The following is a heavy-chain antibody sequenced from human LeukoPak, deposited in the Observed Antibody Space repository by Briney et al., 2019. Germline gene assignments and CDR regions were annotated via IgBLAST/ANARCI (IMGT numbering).Heavy chain of an antibody. CDR1: GYTFTSYG. Sequence: ASVTVSCKASGYTFTSYGISWLRPPPAQGLEWMGWISDYNGNTNYPQKLQGRVTMTTDTSTSTAYMELRSLRSDDTAVYYFARESVDYCDYWGQGTLVTVSS. CDR3: ARESVDYCDY. CDR2: ISDYNGNT. V-gene: IGHV1-18*01. J-gene: IGHJ4*02.